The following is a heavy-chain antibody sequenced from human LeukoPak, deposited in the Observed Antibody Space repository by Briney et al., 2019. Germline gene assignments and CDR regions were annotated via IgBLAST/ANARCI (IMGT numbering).Heavy chain of an antibody. CDR3: ARHPYGGPDY. CDR1: GGSISSHY. J-gene: IGHJ4*01. D-gene: IGHD2-21*01. CDR2: ISYTGST. Sequence: SETLSLTCTVSGGSISSHYWSWIRHPPGKGLEWIGYISYTGSTNYNPSLKSRVTLSIDTSKNQFSLKVTSVTAADTAVYYCARHPYGGPDYWGHGTLVTVSS. V-gene: IGHV4-59*08.